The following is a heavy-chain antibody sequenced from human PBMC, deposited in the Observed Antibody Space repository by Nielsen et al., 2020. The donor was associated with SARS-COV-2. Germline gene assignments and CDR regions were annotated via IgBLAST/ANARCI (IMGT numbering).Heavy chain of an antibody. CDR1: EFTFSKYG. D-gene: IGHD2-2*01. CDR3: ARDSWDIVVVPGATGRLPSDAYYYGMDV. Sequence: GGSLRLSCVASEFTFSKYGMNWVRQAPGKGLAWVAHINSDGSRTTYADSVKGRFTISRDYAKNTLYLQMNSLRAEDTAVYYCARDSWDIVVVPGATGRLPSDAYYYGMDVWGQGTTVTVSS. V-gene: IGHV3-74*01. CDR2: INSDGSRT. J-gene: IGHJ6*02.